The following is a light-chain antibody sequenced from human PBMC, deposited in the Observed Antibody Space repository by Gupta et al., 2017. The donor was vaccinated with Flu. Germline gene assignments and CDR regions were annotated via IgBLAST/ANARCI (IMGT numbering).Light chain of an antibody. V-gene: IGKV3-15*01. CDR2: GAS. CDR1: QSVSNN. Sequence: ERVTLSCRASQSVSNNLARYQQTPGQAPRLLIYGASTRATGIPARFSGSGSGTEFTLTISSLQSEDFAVYYCQQYDNWPPLTFGPGTKVDL. CDR3: QQYDNWPPLT. J-gene: IGKJ3*01.